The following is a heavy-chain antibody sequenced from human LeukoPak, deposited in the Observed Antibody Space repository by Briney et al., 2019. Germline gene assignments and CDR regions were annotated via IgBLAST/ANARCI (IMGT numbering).Heavy chain of an antibody. CDR2: INSDGSST. J-gene: IGHJ4*02. CDR1: GFTFSSYW. V-gene: IGHV3-74*01. Sequence: GGSLRLSCAASGFTFSSYWMHWVRQAPGKGLVWVSRINSDGSSTSYADSVKGRFTISRDNAKNALYLQMNNLRAEDTAVYYCARVKAYCGGDCSLDYWGQGTLVTVSS. CDR3: ARVKAYCGGDCSLDY. D-gene: IGHD2-21*02.